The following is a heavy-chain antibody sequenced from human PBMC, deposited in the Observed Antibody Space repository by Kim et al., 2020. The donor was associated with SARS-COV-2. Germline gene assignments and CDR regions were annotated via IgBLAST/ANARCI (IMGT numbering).Heavy chain of an antibody. CDR2: T. J-gene: IGHJ6*02. V-gene: IGHV3-74*01. CDR3: ARGNYYGMDV. Sequence: TYYADSVKGRFTISRDNAKNTLYLQMNSLRAEGTAVYYCARGNYYGMDVWGQGTTVTVSS.